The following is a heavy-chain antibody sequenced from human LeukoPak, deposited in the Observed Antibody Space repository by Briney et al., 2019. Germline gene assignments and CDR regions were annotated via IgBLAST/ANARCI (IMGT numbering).Heavy chain of an antibody. CDR3: ARDLGSAPYYYDSSGYYVMGGAFDI. J-gene: IGHJ3*02. Sequence: SVKVSCKASGGNFSSYVISWVRQAPGQGLEWMGGIIPIFGTANYAQKFQGRVTITADESTSTAYMELSSLRSEDTAVYYCARDLGSAPYYYDSSGYYVMGGAFDIWGQGTMVTVSS. D-gene: IGHD3-22*01. CDR2: IIPIFGTA. V-gene: IGHV1-69*13. CDR1: GGNFSSYV.